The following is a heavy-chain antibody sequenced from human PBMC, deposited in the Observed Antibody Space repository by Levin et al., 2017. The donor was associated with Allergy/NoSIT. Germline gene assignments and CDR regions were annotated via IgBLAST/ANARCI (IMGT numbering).Heavy chain of an antibody. Sequence: PGASVKVSCKASGYRFNNYGISWVRQAPGQGLEWMGWISVKNGNTKYERELQGRVTMTTDTSTSTAHMELRSLRSDDTAVYDCARVSADDYGDVWGKGTTVTVSS. CDR1: GYRFNNYG. CDR3: ARVSADDYGDV. V-gene: IGHV1-18*01. CDR2: ISVKNGNT. D-gene: IGHD4/OR15-4a*01. J-gene: IGHJ6*04.